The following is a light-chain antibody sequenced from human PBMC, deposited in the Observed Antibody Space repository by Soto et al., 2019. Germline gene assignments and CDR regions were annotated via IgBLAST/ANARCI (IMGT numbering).Light chain of an antibody. V-gene: IGKV1-5*01. Sequence: DIQMTQSPSTLSASVGDRVTITCRARQTVVNLAWYQQKPGKVPKLLIFQASTLETGVPSRFSGSGAGTEFTLSITSLQPDDFATYYCQHYDVYPYTFGQGTKLEIK. CDR1: QTVVNL. J-gene: IGKJ2*01. CDR3: QHYDVYPYT. CDR2: QAS.